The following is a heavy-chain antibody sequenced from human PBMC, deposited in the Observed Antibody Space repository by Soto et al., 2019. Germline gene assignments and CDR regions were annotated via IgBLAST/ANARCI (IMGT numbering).Heavy chain of an antibody. J-gene: IGHJ6*02. Sequence: EVQLVESGGGLVQPGGSLRLSCAASGFTLRSYEMTWVRQAPGKGLEWLSYISSGGTTIYYADSVKGRFTISRDNAKNSLYLQMNSLRAEDTAVYYCASLRFLEWHPPGTMDVWGQGTTVTVTS. D-gene: IGHD3-3*01. V-gene: IGHV3-48*03. CDR1: GFTLRSYE. CDR2: ISSGGTTI. CDR3: ASLRFLEWHPPGTMDV.